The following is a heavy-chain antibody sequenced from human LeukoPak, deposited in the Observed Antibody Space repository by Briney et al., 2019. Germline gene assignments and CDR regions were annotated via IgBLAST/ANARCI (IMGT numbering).Heavy chain of an antibody. V-gene: IGHV4-61*08. CDR3: ARLIVVVPAARGYYFDY. Sequence: PSETLSLTCTVSGGSISSGGYYWSWIRQHPGKGLEWIGYIYYSGSTNYNPSLKSRVTISVDTSKNQFSLKLSSVTAADTAVYYCARLIVVVPAARGYYFDYWGQGTLVTVSS. CDR2: IYYSGST. CDR1: GGSISSGGYY. J-gene: IGHJ4*02. D-gene: IGHD2-2*01.